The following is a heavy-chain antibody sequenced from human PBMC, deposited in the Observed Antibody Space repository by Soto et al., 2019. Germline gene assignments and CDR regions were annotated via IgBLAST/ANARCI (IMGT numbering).Heavy chain of an antibody. J-gene: IGHJ5*02. CDR1: GDYIHVGGYY. Sequence: SETLSLTCSVSGDYIHVGGYYWTWIRQRPGKGLEWMGYIYYTGKTYYNPSLESRLTMSVDRPKNQFSLRLTSVTAADTAVYFCGRDLTSNANCIDPWGQGTLVTVSS. CDR3: GRDLTSNANCIDP. V-gene: IGHV4-30-4*01. CDR2: IYYTGKT. D-gene: IGHD2-2*01.